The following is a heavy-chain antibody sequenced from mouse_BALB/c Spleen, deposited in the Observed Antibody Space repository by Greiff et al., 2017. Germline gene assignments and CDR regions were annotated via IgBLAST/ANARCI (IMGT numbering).Heavy chain of an antibody. Sequence: EVKLMESGGGLVQPGGSRKLSCAASGFTFSSFGMHWVRQAPEKGLEWVAYISSGSSTIYYADTVKGRFTISRDNPKNTLFLQMTSLRSEDTAMYYCARGDYGSSGDYWGQGTTLTVSS. CDR2: ISSGSSTI. CDR3: ARGDYGSSGDY. J-gene: IGHJ2*01. D-gene: IGHD1-1*01. V-gene: IGHV5-17*02. CDR1: GFTFSSFG.